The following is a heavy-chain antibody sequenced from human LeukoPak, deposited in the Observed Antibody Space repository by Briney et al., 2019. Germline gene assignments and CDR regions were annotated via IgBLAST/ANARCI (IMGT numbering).Heavy chain of an antibody. Sequence: GGSLRLPCAASGFTSSDNFMSWIRQAPGKGLEWVSYISKSDSTTYYADTVKGRFTISRDSAKNSVYLYMNSLRAEDTAVYYCASAVAAPDQDPPFDYWGQGTLVTVSS. CDR1: GFTSSDNF. CDR3: ASAVAAPDQDPPFDY. J-gene: IGHJ4*02. V-gene: IGHV3-11*01. CDR2: ISKSDSTT. D-gene: IGHD6-25*01.